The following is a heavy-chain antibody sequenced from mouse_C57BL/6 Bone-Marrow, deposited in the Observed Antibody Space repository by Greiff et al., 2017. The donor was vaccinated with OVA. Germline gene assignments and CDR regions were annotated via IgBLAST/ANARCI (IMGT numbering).Heavy chain of an antibody. CDR3: TRITTVYYFDY. Sequence: EVKVEESGGGLVQPGGSMKLSCAASGFTFSDAWMDWVRQSPEKGLEWVAEIRNKANNHATYYAESVKGRFTISRDDSKSSVYLQMNSLRAEDTGIYYCTRITTVYYFDYWGQGTTLTVSS. J-gene: IGHJ2*01. V-gene: IGHV6-6*01. CDR2: IRNKANNHAT. D-gene: IGHD1-1*01. CDR1: GFTFSDAW.